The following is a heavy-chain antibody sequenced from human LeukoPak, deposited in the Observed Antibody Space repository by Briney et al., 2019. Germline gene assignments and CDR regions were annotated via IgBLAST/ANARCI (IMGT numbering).Heavy chain of an antibody. CDR2: INPSGGST. CDR1: GYTFPNYY. J-gene: IGHJ4*02. V-gene: IGHV1-46*01. D-gene: IGHD4-23*01. CDR3: ARGRGYGGNSGFAF. Sequence: GASVKVSCKSSGYTFPNYYLHWVRQAPGQGLEWMGIINPSGGSTNYAQKFQGRVTMTRDTSTSTVFIEVTSLRSEDTAVYYCARGRGYGGNSGFAFWGQGTLVTVSS.